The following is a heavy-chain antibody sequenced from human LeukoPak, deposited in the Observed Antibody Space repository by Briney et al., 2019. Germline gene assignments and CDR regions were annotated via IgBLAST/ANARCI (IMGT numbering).Heavy chain of an antibody. D-gene: IGHD1-26*01. CDR1: GFTFSNYW. CDR2: INQDGNKK. V-gene: IGHV3-7*03. CDR3: VRDLGGRSGY. Sequence: GGSLRLSCAASGFTFSNYWMTWVRKAPGKGLEWVAHINQDGNKKYYVDSVKGRFTIFRDNAKNTLYLQMNSLRAEDTAVYYCVRDLGGRSGYWGQGTLVTVSS. J-gene: IGHJ4*02.